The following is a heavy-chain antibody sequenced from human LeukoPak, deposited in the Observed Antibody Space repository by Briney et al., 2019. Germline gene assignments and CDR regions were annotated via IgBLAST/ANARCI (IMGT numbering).Heavy chain of an antibody. CDR3: ARERYCSSTSCFFYDY. Sequence: ASVKVSCKASGYTFTNYALHWVRQAPGQRLEWMGWINAGNGNTRYSRRFQGRVTISRDTSASTASMELSSLRSEDTAVYYCARERYCSSTSCFFYDYWGQGTLVTVSS. J-gene: IGHJ4*02. CDR1: GYTFTNYA. CDR2: INAGNGNT. V-gene: IGHV1-3*01. D-gene: IGHD2-2*01.